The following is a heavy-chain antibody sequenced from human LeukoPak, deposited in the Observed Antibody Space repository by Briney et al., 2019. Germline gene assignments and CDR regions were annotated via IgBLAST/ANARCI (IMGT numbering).Heavy chain of an antibody. Sequence: PSETPSLTCSVSGGSITNYYWSWFRQPPGKGLEWIGYIYYTGSTTYNPSLKSRVTISVDTSTNQFSLKLNSVSAADTAVYYCARHAMYTSGWFDYWGQGTLVTVSS. CDR2: IYYTGST. CDR3: ARHAMYTSGWFDY. V-gene: IGHV4-59*08. J-gene: IGHJ4*02. CDR1: GGSITNYY. D-gene: IGHD6-19*01.